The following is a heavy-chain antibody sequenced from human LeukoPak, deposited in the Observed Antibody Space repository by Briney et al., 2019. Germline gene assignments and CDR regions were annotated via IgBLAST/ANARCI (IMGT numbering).Heavy chain of an antibody. CDR2: IYYSGST. V-gene: IGHV4-39*07. CDR1: GDSISSRSYY. Sequence: PSETLSLTCTVSGDSISSRSYYWGWIRQPPGKGLEWIGSIYYSGSTYYNPSLKSRVTISVDTSKNQFSLKLSSVTAADTAVYYCAREWSGSGWQRFDYWGQGTLVTVSS. J-gene: IGHJ4*02. CDR3: AREWSGSGWQRFDY. D-gene: IGHD6-19*01.